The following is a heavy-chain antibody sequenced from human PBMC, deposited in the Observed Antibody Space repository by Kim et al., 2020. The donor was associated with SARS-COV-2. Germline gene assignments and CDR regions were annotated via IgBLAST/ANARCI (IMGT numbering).Heavy chain of an antibody. Sequence: SETLSLTCAVYGGSFSGYYWSWIRQPPGKGLEWIGQINHSGSTNYNPSLKSRVTISVDTSKNQFSLKLSSVTAADTAVYYCARGGGSGSYYKGSLGYYYGMGVWGQGTTVTVSS. V-gene: IGHV4-34*01. D-gene: IGHD3-10*01. CDR1: GGSFSGYY. J-gene: IGHJ6*02. CDR2: INHSGST. CDR3: ARGGGSGSYYKGSLGYYYGMGV.